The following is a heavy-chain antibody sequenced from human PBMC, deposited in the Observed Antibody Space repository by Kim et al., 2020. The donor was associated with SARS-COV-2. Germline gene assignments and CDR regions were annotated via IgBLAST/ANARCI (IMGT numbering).Heavy chain of an antibody. CDR2: TYYRSKWYN. CDR3: AREYSSSACYYYGMDV. Sequence: SQTLSLTCAISGDSVSSNSAAWNWIRQSPSRGLEWLERTYYRSKWYNGYAVSVKSQITNHPDTNKNQFSLQLHSVTPEDTSVYYAAREYSSSACYYYGMDVWGQGTSFTVS. V-gene: IGHV6-1*01. D-gene: IGHD6-13*01. J-gene: IGHJ6*02. CDR1: GDSVSSNSAA.